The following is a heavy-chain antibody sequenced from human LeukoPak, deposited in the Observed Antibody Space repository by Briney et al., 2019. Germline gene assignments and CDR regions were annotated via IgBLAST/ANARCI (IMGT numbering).Heavy chain of an antibody. CDR1: GGSISSGDYY. CDR2: ISTTGST. J-gene: IGHJ5*02. CDR3: ARDLATPPYNWFDP. Sequence: PSETLSLTCTVSGGSISSGDYYWSWIRQPAGKGLEWIGLISTTGSTNYNPSLKSRVTMSVDTSKNQFSLKLSSVTAADTAVYYCARDLATPPYNWFDPWGQGTLVTVSS. D-gene: IGHD1-26*01. V-gene: IGHV4-61*02.